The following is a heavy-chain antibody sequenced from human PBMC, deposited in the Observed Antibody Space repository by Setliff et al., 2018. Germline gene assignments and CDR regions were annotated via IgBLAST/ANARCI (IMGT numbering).Heavy chain of an antibody. V-gene: IGHV3-30*02. CDR2: IWYDGTNK. Sequence: GGSLRLSCAASGFSFSSYGIHWVRQAPGKGLEWVAIIWYDGTNKYYADSVKGRFTISRDNSKNTLYLQMNSLRPEDTAVYYCTKRALYDGSAVWAFDIWGQGTMVTVSS. J-gene: IGHJ3*02. CDR3: TKRALYDGSAVWAFDI. D-gene: IGHD3-22*01. CDR1: GFSFSSYG.